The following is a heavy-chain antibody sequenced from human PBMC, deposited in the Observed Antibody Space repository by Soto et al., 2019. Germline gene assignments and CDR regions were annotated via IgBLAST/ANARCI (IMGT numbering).Heavy chain of an antibody. D-gene: IGHD6-19*01. CDR3: ARDVEGIAVAGTVYYYYGMDV. Sequence: WSWIRQHPGKGLEWIGYIYYSGSTYYNPSLKSRVTISVDTSKNQFSLKLSSVTAADTAVYYCARDVEGIAVAGTVYYYYGMDVWGQGTTVTVSS. V-gene: IGHV4-31*02. J-gene: IGHJ6*02. CDR2: IYYSGST.